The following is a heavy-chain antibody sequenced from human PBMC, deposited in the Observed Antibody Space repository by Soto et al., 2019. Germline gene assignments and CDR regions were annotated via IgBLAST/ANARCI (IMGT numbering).Heavy chain of an antibody. CDR1: GGSISNAAYS. CDR2: IYPSGMP. D-gene: IGHD5-18*01. Sequence: SETLSLPCNVSGGSISNAAYSWRWIRQPPGKGLEWIGYIYPSGMPFYNPSLRSRVTISIDRSNDQFSLNLRSVTAADTAVYYCARERGGYGLFDSWGQGTLVTVAS. J-gene: IGHJ4*02. V-gene: IGHV4-30-2*01. CDR3: ARERGGYGLFDS.